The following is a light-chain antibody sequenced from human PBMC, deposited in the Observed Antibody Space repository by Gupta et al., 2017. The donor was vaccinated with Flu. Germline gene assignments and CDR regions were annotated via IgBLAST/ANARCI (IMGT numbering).Light chain of an antibody. CDR2: RGS. J-gene: IGKJ4*01. Sequence: DIVMTQSPRSVPVTPGEPASISCRSSQSLLHSNGYNSLDRYLQKPGQSPQLLIYRGSNRASGVPDRFSGSGQGRDFTLKSMRSEGEDVGVYYGMQDVQGISFGGGTKLEIK. V-gene: IGKV2-28*01. CDR1: QSLLHSNGYNS. CDR3: MQDVQGIS.